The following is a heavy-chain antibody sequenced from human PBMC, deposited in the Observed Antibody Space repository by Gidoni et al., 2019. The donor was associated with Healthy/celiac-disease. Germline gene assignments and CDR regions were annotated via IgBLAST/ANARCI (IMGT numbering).Heavy chain of an antibody. CDR3: ARVSIFGVDAFDI. V-gene: IGHV4-30-4*01. CDR2: IYYSGST. J-gene: IGHJ3*02. Sequence: QGQAEESGPGLVKPSQALALTCPFLGCPISSGDYYWSWIRQPPGKGLEWIGYIYYSGSTYYNPSLKSRVTISVDTSKNQFSLKLSSVTAADTAVYYCARVSIFGVDAFDIWGQGTMVTVSS. CDR1: GCPISSGDYY. D-gene: IGHD3-3*01.